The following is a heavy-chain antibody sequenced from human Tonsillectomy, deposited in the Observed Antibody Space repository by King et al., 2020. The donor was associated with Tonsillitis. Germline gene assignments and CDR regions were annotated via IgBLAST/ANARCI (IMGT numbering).Heavy chain of an antibody. CDR3: ARRGSILTGSWFDP. V-gene: IGHV4-59*08. J-gene: IGHJ5*02. CDR1: GGSITNSY. CDR2: IYYTGST. Sequence: VQLQESGPGLVKPSETLSLTCTVSGGSITNSYWGWIRQPPGKGLEWMGYIYYTGSTNYNSYLKSRVTISLDTSKNQFFFRLNSVTATDTAVYYCARRGSILTGSWFDPWGQGTLVPVYS. D-gene: IGHD3-9*01.